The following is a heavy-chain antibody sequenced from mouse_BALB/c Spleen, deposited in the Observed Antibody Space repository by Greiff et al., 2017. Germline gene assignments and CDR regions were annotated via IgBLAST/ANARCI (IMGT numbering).Heavy chain of an antibody. V-gene: IGHV1S82*01. D-gene: IGHD6-1*01. Sequence: QVQLQQPGAELVRPGASVKLSCTASGFSFTSYWMNWVKQTPGQGLEWIGMIHPSDSETRLNQKFKDKATFTVDKSTSTAYMQLSSPTSEDSAVYYGARSAYGHVLFDYWGQGTTLTVSS. CDR2: IHPSDSET. CDR1: GFSFTSYW. J-gene: IGHJ2*01. CDR3: ARSAYGHVLFDY.